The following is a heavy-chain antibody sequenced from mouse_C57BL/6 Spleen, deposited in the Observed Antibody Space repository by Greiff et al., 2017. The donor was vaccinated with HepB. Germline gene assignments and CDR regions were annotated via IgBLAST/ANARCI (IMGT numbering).Heavy chain of an antibody. Sequence: EVKVVESGGGLVKPGGSLKLSCAASGFTFSSYAMSWVRQTPEKRLEWVATISDGGSYTYYPDNVKGRFTISRDNAKNNLYLQMSHLKSEDTAMYYCARDYYGSRFAYWGQGTLVTVSA. CDR2: ISDGGSYT. CDR3: ARDYYGSRFAY. J-gene: IGHJ3*01. D-gene: IGHD1-1*01. CDR1: GFTFSSYA. V-gene: IGHV5-4*01.